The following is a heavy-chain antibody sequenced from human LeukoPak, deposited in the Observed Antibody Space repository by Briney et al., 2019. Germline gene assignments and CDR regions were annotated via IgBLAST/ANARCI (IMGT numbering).Heavy chain of an antibody. CDR2: IIPLFGAT. CDR1: GGNFRSYS. Sequence: LVASVKVSCKASGGNFRSYSITWVRQAPGQGLEWTGGIIPLFGATNYAQNFQGRVVITADDSRTTANMELSGPTSEDTATYYCVFSEMGTPFCTASTCWNSWGQGTLVIVSS. V-gene: IGHV1-69*13. J-gene: IGHJ4*02. CDR3: VFSEMGTPFCTASTCWNS. D-gene: IGHD2-8*02.